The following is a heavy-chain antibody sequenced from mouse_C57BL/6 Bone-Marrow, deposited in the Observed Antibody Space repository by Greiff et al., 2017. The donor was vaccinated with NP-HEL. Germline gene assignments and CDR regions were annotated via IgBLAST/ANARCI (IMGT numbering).Heavy chain of an antibody. Sequence: QVQLQQSGAELVRPGASVKLSCKASGYTFTDYYINWVKQRPGQGLEWIARIYPGSGNTYYNEKFKGKATLTAEKSSSTAYMQLSSLTSEDSAVXFCARKCAMDYWGQGTSVTVSS. J-gene: IGHJ4*01. CDR1: GYTFTDYY. CDR3: ARKCAMDY. V-gene: IGHV1-76*01. CDR2: IYPGSGNT.